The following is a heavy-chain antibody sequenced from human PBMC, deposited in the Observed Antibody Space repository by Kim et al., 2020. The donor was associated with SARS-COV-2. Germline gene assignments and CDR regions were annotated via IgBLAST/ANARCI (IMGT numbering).Heavy chain of an antibody. J-gene: IGHJ4*02. V-gene: IGHV4-39*01. CDR3: ARQQAAAGLYYFDY. Sequence: SETLSLTCTVSGGSISSSSYYWGWIRQPPGKGLEWIGSIYYSGSTYYNPSLKSRVTISVDTSKNQFSLKLSSVTAADTAVYYCARQQAAAGLYYFDYWGQGTLVTVSS. D-gene: IGHD6-13*01. CDR2: IYYSGST. CDR1: GGSISSSSYY.